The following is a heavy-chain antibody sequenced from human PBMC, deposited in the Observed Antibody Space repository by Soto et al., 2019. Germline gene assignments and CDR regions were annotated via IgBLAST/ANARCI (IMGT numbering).Heavy chain of an antibody. J-gene: IGHJ5*02. CDR2: MNPGSGDT. D-gene: IGHD5-18*01. CDR3: ARMASFGSLNWFDP. V-gene: IGHV1-8*01. Sequence: ASVKVSCKDSGYTFTNNYVTWVRQATGQGLEWMGWMNPGSGDTGYAQKFQGRVTMTRNISIATAYMELSSLRSEDTAIYYCARMASFGSLNWFDPWGQGTLVTVS. CDR1: GYTFTNNY.